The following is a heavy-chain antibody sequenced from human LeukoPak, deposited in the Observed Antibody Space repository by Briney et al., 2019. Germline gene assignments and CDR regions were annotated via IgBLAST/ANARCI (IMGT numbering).Heavy chain of an antibody. CDR2: INPSGGST. CDR1: GYTFTSYY. D-gene: IGHD1-1*01. Sequence: ASVKVSCKASGYTFTSYYMHWVRQAPGQGLEWMGIINPSGGSTSYAQKFQGRVTMTRDTSTSTVYMELSSLRSDDTAVYYCARPHQLELVGYYFDYWGQGTLVTVSS. J-gene: IGHJ4*02. V-gene: IGHV1-46*01. CDR3: ARPHQLELVGYYFDY.